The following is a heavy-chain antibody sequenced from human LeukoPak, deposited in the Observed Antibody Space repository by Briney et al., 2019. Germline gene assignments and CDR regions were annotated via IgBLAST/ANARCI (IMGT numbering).Heavy chain of an antibody. V-gene: IGHV3-23*01. CDR2: ISGDGESA. Sequence: PGGSLRLSCAASGVTLRNYAMTWIRQAPGKGLQWVSVISGDGESAYYADSVRGRFTISRDNSKNTMYLQMNNLRAEDTAIYYCAKDRDCSSTGCYVLAIWGQGTLVTVSS. CDR1: GVTLRNYA. D-gene: IGHD2-2*01. J-gene: IGHJ4*02. CDR3: AKDRDCSSTGCYVLAI.